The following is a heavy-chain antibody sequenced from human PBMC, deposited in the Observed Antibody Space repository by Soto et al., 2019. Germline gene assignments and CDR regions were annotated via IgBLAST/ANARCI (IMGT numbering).Heavy chain of an antibody. J-gene: IGHJ4*02. CDR3: ARGSGYYQFDY. V-gene: IGHV4-59*01. D-gene: IGHD3-22*01. CDR2: IYYSGST. Sequence: SETLSLTCTVSGGSISSYYWSWIRQPPGKGLEWIGYIYYSGSTNYNPSLKSRVTISVDTSKNQFSLKLSSVTAADTAVYYCARGSGYYQFDYWGQGTLVTVSS. CDR1: GGSISSYY.